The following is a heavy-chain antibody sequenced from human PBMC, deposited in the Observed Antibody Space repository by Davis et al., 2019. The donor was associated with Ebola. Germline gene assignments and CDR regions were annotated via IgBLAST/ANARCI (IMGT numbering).Heavy chain of an antibody. CDR3: AKAGYNWNPGAFDI. CDR2: IWYDGSNK. CDR1: GFTVSSNY. Sequence: PGGSLRLSCAASGFTVSSNYMSWVRQAPGKGLEWVAVIWYDGSNKYYADSVKGRFTISRDNSKNTLYLQMNSLRAEDTAVYYCAKAGYNWNPGAFDIWGQGTMVTVSS. J-gene: IGHJ3*02. V-gene: IGHV3-30*02. D-gene: IGHD1-20*01.